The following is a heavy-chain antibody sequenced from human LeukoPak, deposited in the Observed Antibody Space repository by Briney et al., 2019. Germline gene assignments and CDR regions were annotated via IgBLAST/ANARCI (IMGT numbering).Heavy chain of an antibody. CDR3: ARSHYDILTGNPYYFDY. J-gene: IGHJ4*02. Sequence: PSETLSLTCTVSGGSISSYYWSWIRQPPGKGLEWIGYIYTSGSTNYNPSLKSRVTISVDTSKNQFSLKLSSVTAADTAVYYCARSHYDILTGNPYYFDYWGQGTLVTVSS. CDR1: GGSISSYY. CDR2: IYTSGST. D-gene: IGHD3-9*01. V-gene: IGHV4-4*09.